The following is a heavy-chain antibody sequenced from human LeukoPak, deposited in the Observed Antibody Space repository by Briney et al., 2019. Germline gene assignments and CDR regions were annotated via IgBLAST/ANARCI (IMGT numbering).Heavy chain of an antibody. CDR1: GFTVSSNY. Sequence: GGSLRLSCAASGFTVSSNYMSWVRQAPGKGLEWVSVIYSGGSTYYADSVKGRFTISRDNAKNSLYLQMNSLRAEDTAVYYCARDLTMIVVVITTYYYYGMDVWGQGTTVTVSS. CDR3: ARDLTMIVVVITTYYYYGMDV. V-gene: IGHV3-66*01. CDR2: IYSGGST. J-gene: IGHJ6*02. D-gene: IGHD3-22*01.